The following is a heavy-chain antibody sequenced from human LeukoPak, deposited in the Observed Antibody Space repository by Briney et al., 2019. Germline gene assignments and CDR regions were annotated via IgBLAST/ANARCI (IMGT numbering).Heavy chain of an antibody. V-gene: IGHV4-59*08. J-gene: IGHJ4*02. D-gene: IGHD6-13*01. CDR3: ARRTAAAAHDY. CDR1: GGSISSYY. CDR2: IYYSGST. Sequence: SETLSLTCTVSGGSISSYYWSWIRQPPGKGLEWIGYIYYSGSTNYNPSLKSRVTISVDTSKNQFSLKLSSVTAADTAVYYCARRTAAAAHDYWGQGTLVTVSS.